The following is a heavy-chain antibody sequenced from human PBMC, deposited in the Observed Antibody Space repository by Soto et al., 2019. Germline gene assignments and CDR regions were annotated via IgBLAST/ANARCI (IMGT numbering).Heavy chain of an antibody. D-gene: IGHD2-15*01. CDR2: IIPIFGTA. V-gene: IGHV1-69*01. J-gene: IGHJ4*02. CDR1: GGTFSSYA. Sequence: QVQLVQSGAEVKKPGSSVKVSCKASGGTFSSYAISWVRQAPGQGLEWMGGIIPIFGTANYAQKFQGRVTITADESTSTAYMELRRLRSEDTAVYYCARCPFYCSGGSCYDYYFDYWGQGTLVTVSS. CDR3: ARCPFYCSGGSCYDYYFDY.